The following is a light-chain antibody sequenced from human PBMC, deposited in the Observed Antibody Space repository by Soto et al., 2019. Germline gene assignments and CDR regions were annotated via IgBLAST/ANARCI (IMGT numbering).Light chain of an antibody. Sequence: EIVLTQSPGTLSLSPGERATLSCRASQSVSSSYLAWYQQKPGQAPRLLIYGASSRATGIPDRFSGSGSGTDFTLTISRLEPKDFAVYYCQQYGSSPRYTFGQGNKLEIK. J-gene: IGKJ2*01. CDR1: QSVSSSY. V-gene: IGKV3-20*01. CDR3: QQYGSSPRYT. CDR2: GAS.